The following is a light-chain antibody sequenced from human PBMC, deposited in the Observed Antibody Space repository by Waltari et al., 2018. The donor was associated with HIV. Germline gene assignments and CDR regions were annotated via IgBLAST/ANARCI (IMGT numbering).Light chain of an antibody. V-gene: IGLV3-25*03. CDR2: KDN. Sequence: SHELNQPPSVSVSPGPTATIRCSGDILGSTYAYWFQQKPGQAPGLVIYKDNERPTAITARFSGSSSGATVTLTITGVRAEDEADYYCQGIDSSGRKVFGGGTRLTVL. CDR3: QGIDSSGRKV. J-gene: IGLJ2*01. CDR1: ILGSTY.